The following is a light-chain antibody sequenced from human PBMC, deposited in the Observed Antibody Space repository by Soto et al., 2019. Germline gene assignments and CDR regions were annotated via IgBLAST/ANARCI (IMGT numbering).Light chain of an antibody. V-gene: IGKV1-5*01. Sequence: DIQVTQSPPTLSASVGDRVTITCRAGQTISTWMAWYQQKPGKAPKLLVYDASTLQSGVASRFSGSGSGTEFTLIISGLQPDDSATYYCQQYTNTNNPWMFGQGTKVDIK. CDR2: DAS. J-gene: IGKJ1*01. CDR3: QQYTNTNNPWM. CDR1: QTISTW.